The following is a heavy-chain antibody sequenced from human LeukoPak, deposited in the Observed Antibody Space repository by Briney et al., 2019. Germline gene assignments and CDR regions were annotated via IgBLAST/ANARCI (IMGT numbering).Heavy chain of an antibody. CDR2: INHSGST. D-gene: IGHD2-8*02. CDR3: ARGGRRGVF. Sequence: SETLSLTCAVYGGSFSGYYWSWIRQPPGKGLEWIGEINHSGSTNYNPSLKSRLTTSVDTSKNEFSLRLSYGTAVDTAVYYWARGGRRGVFWGQGTLVTVSS. V-gene: IGHV4-34*01. CDR1: GGSFSGYY. J-gene: IGHJ4*02.